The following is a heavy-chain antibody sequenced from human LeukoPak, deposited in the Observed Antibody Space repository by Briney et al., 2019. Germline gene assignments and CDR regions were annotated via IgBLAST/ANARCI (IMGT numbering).Heavy chain of an antibody. CDR3: ARDPNGDYIGAFDM. D-gene: IGHD4-17*01. Sequence: PGGSLRLSCTVSGFTFSNYAMTWIRQAPGKGLEWVSSIHGSDGGTHYAGSVKGRFTISRDNSKNTLFLQMNSLRGEDTAIYYCARDPNGDYIGAFDMGGPGTMVTVSS. CDR2: IHGSDGGT. V-gene: IGHV3-23*01. J-gene: IGHJ3*02. CDR1: GFTFSNYA.